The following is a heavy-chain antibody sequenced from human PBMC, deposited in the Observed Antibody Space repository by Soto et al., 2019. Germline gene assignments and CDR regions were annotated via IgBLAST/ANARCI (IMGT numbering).Heavy chain of an antibody. Sequence: GSLRLSCAASGFTLSNYWMTWVRQAPGKGLEWVANINKDGSQKNYVDSVKGRFTIARDNGQNSLSLQIDSLRVEDTAVYYCVRELGLAYWGQGALVTVSS. V-gene: IGHV3-7*03. CDR3: VRELGLAY. J-gene: IGHJ4*02. D-gene: IGHD7-27*01. CDR2: INKDGSQK. CDR1: GFTLSNYW.